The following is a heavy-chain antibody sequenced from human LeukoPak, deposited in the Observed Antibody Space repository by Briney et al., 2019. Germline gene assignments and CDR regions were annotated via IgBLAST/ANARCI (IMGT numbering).Heavy chain of an antibody. CDR2: INPNSGGT. J-gene: IGHJ5*02. Sequence: ASVKVSCMASGYTFTGYYMHWVRQAPGQGLEWMGWINPNSGGTNYAQTFQGRVTMTRDTSISTAYMELSRLRFDDTAVYYCAREQSYYDFWSPGRFWFDAWGQGTLVTVSS. V-gene: IGHV1-2*02. CDR1: GYTFTGYY. CDR3: AREQSYYDFWSPGRFWFDA. D-gene: IGHD3-3*01.